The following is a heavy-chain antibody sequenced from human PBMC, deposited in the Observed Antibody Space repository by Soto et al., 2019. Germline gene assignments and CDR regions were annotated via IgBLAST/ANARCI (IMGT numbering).Heavy chain of an antibody. J-gene: IGHJ6*02. V-gene: IGHV4-34*01. CDR2: INYSEIT. Sequence: SETLSLTCAVYCGSFSGYYWSWIRQPPGKGLEWVGEINYSEITKYNPSLKSRVTISLDTSKSQFSLKLNSVTAADTAVYYCARGKWSGYSDGTYYHGLDVWGQGTTVTVSS. D-gene: IGHD5-18*01. CDR1: CGSFSGYY. CDR3: ARGKWSGYSDGTYYHGLDV.